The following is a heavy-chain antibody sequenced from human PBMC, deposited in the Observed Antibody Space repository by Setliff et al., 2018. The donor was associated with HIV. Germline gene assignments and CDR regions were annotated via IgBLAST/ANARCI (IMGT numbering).Heavy chain of an antibody. CDR3: ARHSPTYCSGTSCYDNWFDP. Sequence: SETLSLTCTVSGVSISSTSYYWGWLRKPPGKGREWIGTIYYSGSTYYNPSLMGRVTISVYTSKNQFCLKLSSVTAADTGVYYCARHSPTYCSGTSCYDNWFDPWGQGTLVTVSS. D-gene: IGHD2-2*01. CDR1: GVSISSTSYY. CDR2: IYYSGST. V-gene: IGHV4-39*01. J-gene: IGHJ5*02.